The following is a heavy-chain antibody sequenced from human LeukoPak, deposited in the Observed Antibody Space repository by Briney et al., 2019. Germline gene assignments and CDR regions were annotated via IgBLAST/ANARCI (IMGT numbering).Heavy chain of an antibody. J-gene: IGHJ6*02. CDR1: GFNFENYG. Sequence: GGSLRLSCAASGFNFENYGMSWVRQAPEKGLEWVSSISSSGANIYYAVSVKGRFTISRDNSKNTVYLQVNSLRAEDTAVYYCTTVGSGSPYYYYYGMDVWGQGTTVTVSS. CDR3: TTVGSGSPYYYYYGMDV. CDR2: ISSSGANI. D-gene: IGHD1-26*01. V-gene: IGHV3-23*01.